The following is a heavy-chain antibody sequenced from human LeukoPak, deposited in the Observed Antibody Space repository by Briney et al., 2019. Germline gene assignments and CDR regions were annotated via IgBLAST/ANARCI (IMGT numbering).Heavy chain of an antibody. D-gene: IGHD3-3*01. CDR1: GFTFSSYS. CDR3: ARDLTIFGVVTPLGD. J-gene: IGHJ4*02. CDR2: ISSSSSTI. Sequence: GGSLRLSCAASGFTFSSYSMNWVRQAPGKGLEWVSYISSSSSTIYYAGSVKGRFTISRDNAKNSLYLQMNSLRAEDTAVYYCARDLTIFGVVTPLGDWGQGTLVTVSS. V-gene: IGHV3-48*01.